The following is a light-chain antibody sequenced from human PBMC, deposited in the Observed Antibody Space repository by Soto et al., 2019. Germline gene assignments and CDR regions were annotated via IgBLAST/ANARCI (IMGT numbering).Light chain of an antibody. CDR2: KAS. J-gene: IGKJ1*01. CDR3: QQYSSYPT. Sequence: DIQVTQSPSTLSGSVGDRVTITCRASQTISSWLAWYQQKPGKAPKLLIYKASTLKSGVPSRFSGSGSGTEFTLTISSLQPDDFATYYYQQYSSYPTFGQGTNVDIK. V-gene: IGKV1-5*03. CDR1: QTISSW.